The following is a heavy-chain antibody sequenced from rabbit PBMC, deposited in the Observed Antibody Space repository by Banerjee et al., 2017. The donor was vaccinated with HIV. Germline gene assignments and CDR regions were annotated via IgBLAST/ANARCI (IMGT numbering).Heavy chain of an antibody. Sequence: QSLEESGGDLVKPGASLTLTCKASGFDFSRSYWIYWVRQAPGKGLEWIACMATGSGSTDYANWAEGRFTISKTSSTTVTLQMTGLTAADTATYFCARHIDTDVWATDLWGPGTLVTVS. J-gene: IGHJ4*01. CDR3: ARHIDTDVWATDL. D-gene: IGHD1-1*01. CDR2: MATGSGST. CDR1: GFDFSRSYW. V-gene: IGHV1S40*01.